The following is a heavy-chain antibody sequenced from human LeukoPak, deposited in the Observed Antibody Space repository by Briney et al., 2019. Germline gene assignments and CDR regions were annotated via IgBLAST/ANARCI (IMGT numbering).Heavy chain of an antibody. J-gene: IGHJ4*02. D-gene: IGHD3-10*01. CDR3: ASAISGSYYGTFDY. V-gene: IGHV1-69*13. CDR2: IIPIFGTA. Sequence: ASVKVSCKASGGTFSSYAISWVRQAPGQGLEWMGGIIPIFGTANYAQKFQGRVTITADESTSTAYMELSSLRSEDTAVYYRASAISGSYYGTFDYWGQGTLVTVSS. CDR1: GGTFSSYA.